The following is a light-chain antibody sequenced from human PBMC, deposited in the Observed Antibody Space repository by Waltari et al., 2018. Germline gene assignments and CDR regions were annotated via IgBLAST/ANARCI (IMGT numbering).Light chain of an antibody. CDR1: TSTIGAGYP. CDR2: DNT. J-gene: IGLJ1*01. V-gene: IGLV1-40*01. CDR3: QSYDRSLGGQFV. Sequence: QSVLTQPPPVSGAPGQRVTISCTGSTSTIGAGYPVHWYQQLPGTAPKLLIYDNTNRPSGVPDRFSGSKSGTSASLAITGLQAEDEADYFCQSYDRSLGGQFVFGTGTKVTV.